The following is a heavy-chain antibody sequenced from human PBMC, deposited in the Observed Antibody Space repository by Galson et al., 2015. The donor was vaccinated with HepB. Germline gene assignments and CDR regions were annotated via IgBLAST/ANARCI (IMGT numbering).Heavy chain of an antibody. CDR2: ITSSSSTI. CDR3: ARGRSSSWSTKY. V-gene: IGHV3-48*02. Sequence: SLRLSCAASGFTFSSYSMNWVRQAPGKGLEWVSYITSSSSTIYYADSVKGRFTISRDNAKNSLYLQMNSLRDEDTAVYYCARGRSSSWSTKYWGQGTLVTVSS. D-gene: IGHD6-13*01. J-gene: IGHJ4*02. CDR1: GFTFSSYS.